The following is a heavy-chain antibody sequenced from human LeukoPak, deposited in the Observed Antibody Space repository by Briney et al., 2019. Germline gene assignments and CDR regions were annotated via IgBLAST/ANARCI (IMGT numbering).Heavy chain of an antibody. D-gene: IGHD3-10*01. CDR2: ISNSGDFI. J-gene: IGHJ4*02. CDR3: ARARGAGPGAHFDY. CDR1: GFMFSDEY. V-gene: IGHV3-11*01. Sequence: GGSLRLSCAASGFMFSDEYMSWIRQAPGKGLEWVSYISNSGDFIAYADSVKGRFTISRDNAKNSLFLQMNSLRAEDTAVYYCARARGAGPGAHFDYWGQGTLVIVSS.